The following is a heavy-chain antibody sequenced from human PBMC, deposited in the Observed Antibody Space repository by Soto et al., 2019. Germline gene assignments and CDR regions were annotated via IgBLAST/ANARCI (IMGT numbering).Heavy chain of an antibody. V-gene: IGHV2-26*01. D-gene: IGHD3-22*01. CDR3: ARMLAVNYYYYYVDV. CDR2: ILSSDEK. CDR1: GFSLRNARMG. J-gene: IGHJ6*03. Sequence: QVTLKESGPVLVKPTEPLTLTCTVSGFSLRNARMGVSWIRQPPGKALEWLAHILSSDEKSYNTSLKGRLTLSQDTSKSQVVLTMTNMDPVDTATYFCARMLAVNYYYYYVDVWGEGTTVTVSS.